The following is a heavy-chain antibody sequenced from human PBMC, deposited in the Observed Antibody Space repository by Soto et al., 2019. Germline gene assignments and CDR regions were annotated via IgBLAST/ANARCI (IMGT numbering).Heavy chain of an antibody. V-gene: IGHV1-69*06. CDR1: GGIFSSHT. Sequence: SVKVSCKASGGIFSSHTISWVRQAPGQGLEWMGGIIGFFGTTNYAQKFQDRVTITGDTSASTAYMQLSSLRSEDTAVYYCARVASGESWGYYFEYWGQGTPVTVSS. CDR3: ARVASGESWGYYFEY. J-gene: IGHJ4*02. CDR2: IIGFFGTT. D-gene: IGHD3-10*01.